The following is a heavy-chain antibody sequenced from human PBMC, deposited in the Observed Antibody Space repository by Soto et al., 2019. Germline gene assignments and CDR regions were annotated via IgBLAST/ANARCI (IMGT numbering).Heavy chain of an antibody. CDR3: ARFRAARRQLISMSFHI. CDR1: GYDFMNYW. V-gene: IGHV5-51*01. Sequence: GESLKISCKASGYDFMNYWIAWVRQTPGRGLEWMGMIYPGDLVIRYNPSFRGRVTISADKSTTTAFVQWGSLKASDSAIYYCARFRAARRQLISMSFHIWGLGTLVTVSS. CDR2: IYPGDLVI. J-gene: IGHJ3*02. D-gene: IGHD6-6*01.